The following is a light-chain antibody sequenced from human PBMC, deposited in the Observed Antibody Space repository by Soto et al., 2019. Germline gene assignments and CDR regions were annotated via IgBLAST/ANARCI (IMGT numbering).Light chain of an antibody. CDR3: QDYHSYSRT. Sequence: DLQMTQSPSSLSASVGDRSTITCRASQSISSWLAWYQQKKGKAPKXXIYKASSLHSGVPSRFSGSGYGTEFNLTVSSLQTDDFATYYCQDYHSYSRTFGQGTKVDIK. V-gene: IGKV1-5*03. CDR2: KAS. CDR1: QSISSW. J-gene: IGKJ1*01.